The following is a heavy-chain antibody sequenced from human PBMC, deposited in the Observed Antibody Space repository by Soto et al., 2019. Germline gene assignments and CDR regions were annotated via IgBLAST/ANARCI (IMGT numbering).Heavy chain of an antibody. CDR2: ISYDGNNK. Sequence: QVQLVESGGGVVQPGRSLRLSCAASGFTFSNYAMYWVRQAPGKGLEWVAVISYDGNNKYYADSVKGRFTISRDNSKNSLYLQMNSLRAEETAVYYCARAGCDGGTCYTLVGLRDGMDVWGQGTTVTVYS. J-gene: IGHJ6*02. CDR1: GFTFSNYA. D-gene: IGHD2-15*01. CDR3: ARAGCDGGTCYTLVGLRDGMDV. V-gene: IGHV3-30-3*01.